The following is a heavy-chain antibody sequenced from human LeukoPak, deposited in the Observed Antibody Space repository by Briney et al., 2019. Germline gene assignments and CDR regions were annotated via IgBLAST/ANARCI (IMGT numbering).Heavy chain of an antibody. D-gene: IGHD6-13*01. J-gene: IGHJ3*02. Sequence: PGRSLRLSCAASGFTFSSYGMHWVRQAPGKGLEWVSYISSSGSTIYYADSVKGRFTISRDNAKNSLYLQMNSLRAEDTAVYYCAKQLVRAFDIWGQGTMVTVSS. V-gene: IGHV3-48*04. CDR3: AKQLVRAFDI. CDR1: GFTFSSYG. CDR2: ISSSGSTI.